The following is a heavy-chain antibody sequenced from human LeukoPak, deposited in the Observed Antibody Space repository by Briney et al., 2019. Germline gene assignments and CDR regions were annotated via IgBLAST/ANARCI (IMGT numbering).Heavy chain of an antibody. CDR1: GVSISSYS. V-gene: IGHV4-4*07. Sequence: SETLSLTCTVSGVSISSYSWTWIRQPAGKGLEWIGRIFTSGSTNYNPSLKSRVTISVDTSENQFSLKLISVTAADTAVYYCSSSGGNSGESFDYWGQGTMVSVSS. CDR2: IFTSGST. D-gene: IGHD4-23*01. CDR3: SSSGGNSGESFDY. J-gene: IGHJ4*02.